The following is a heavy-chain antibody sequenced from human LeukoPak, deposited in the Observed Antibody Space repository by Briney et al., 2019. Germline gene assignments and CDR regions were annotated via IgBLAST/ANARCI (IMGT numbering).Heavy chain of an antibody. CDR1: GFTFSPLG. CDR3: ARGFAPHDY. Sequence: GGSLRLSCAASGFTFSPLGMNWVRQAPGKGLEWISYISTSGNPIFYADSVKGRFTISRDNAKNSLYLQMNSLRAEDTAVYYCARGFAPHDYWGQGTLVTVSS. V-gene: IGHV3-48*03. J-gene: IGHJ4*02. CDR2: ISTSGNPI.